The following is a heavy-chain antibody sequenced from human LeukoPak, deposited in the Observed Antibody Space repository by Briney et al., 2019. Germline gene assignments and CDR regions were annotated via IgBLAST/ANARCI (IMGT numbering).Heavy chain of an antibody. D-gene: IGHD3-3*01. Sequence: PGGSLRLSCAASGFTVSSNYMSWVRQAPGKGLEWVSVIYSGGSTYYADSVKGRFTISGDNSKNTLYLQMNSLRAEDTAVYYCACYDFWSGYRYYWGQGTLVTVSS. CDR3: ACYDFWSGYRYY. V-gene: IGHV3-66*02. J-gene: IGHJ4*02. CDR1: GFTVSSNY. CDR2: IYSGGST.